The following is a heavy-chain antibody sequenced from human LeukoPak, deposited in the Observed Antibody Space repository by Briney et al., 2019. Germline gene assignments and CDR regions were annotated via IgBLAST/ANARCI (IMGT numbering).Heavy chain of an antibody. Sequence: PSETLSLTCTVSGGSISSSSYYWGWIRQPPGTGLECIGSIHYSGSTYYNPSLKSRVTISVDTSKNQFSLKLSSVTAADTAVYYCTGLSYDFWSGYYTVPFDWFDPWGQGTLVTVSS. CDR2: IHYSGST. CDR1: GGSISSSSYY. V-gene: IGHV4-39*07. J-gene: IGHJ5*02. D-gene: IGHD3-3*01. CDR3: TGLSYDFWSGYYTVPFDWFDP.